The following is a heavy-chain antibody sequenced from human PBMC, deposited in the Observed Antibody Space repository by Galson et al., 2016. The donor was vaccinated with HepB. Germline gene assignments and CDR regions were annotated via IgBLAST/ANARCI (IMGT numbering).Heavy chain of an antibody. Sequence: SVKVSCKASGYTFTSYGISWVRQAPGQGLEWMGWISVYNGNTNYAQKLQGRVTMTTDKSTSTVYMELRSLRSDDTAVYYCARDPYDILTGYYWFDPWGQGTLVTVSS. D-gene: IGHD3-9*01. CDR1: GYTFTSYG. CDR2: ISVYNGNT. V-gene: IGHV1-18*01. J-gene: IGHJ5*02. CDR3: ARDPYDILTGYYWFDP.